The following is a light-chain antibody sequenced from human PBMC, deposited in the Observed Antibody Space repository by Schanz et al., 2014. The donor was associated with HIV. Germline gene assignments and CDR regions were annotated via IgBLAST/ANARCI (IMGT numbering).Light chain of an antibody. J-gene: IGLJ1*01. V-gene: IGLV2-14*03. CDR1: SSDVGAYNY. CDR3: GSYTFASTPYV. CDR2: DVS. Sequence: QSALTQPASVSGSPGQSITISCTGTSSDVGAYNYVSWYQQHPGKAPRLIIYDVSNRPSGVSSRFSGSKSGNTASLTISGLQAEDEADYYCGSYTFASTPYVFGSGTKLTVL.